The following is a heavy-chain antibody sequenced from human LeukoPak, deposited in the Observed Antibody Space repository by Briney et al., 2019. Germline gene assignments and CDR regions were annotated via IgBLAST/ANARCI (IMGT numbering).Heavy chain of an antibody. Sequence: GGSLRLSCAASGFTFSSYAMHWVRQAPGKGLEWVAVISYDGSNKYYAGSVKGRFTISRDNSKNTLYLQMNSLRAEDTAVYYCAKDYCSGGSCYLEDWGQGTLVTVSS. V-gene: IGHV3-30*04. J-gene: IGHJ4*02. D-gene: IGHD2-15*01. CDR2: ISYDGSNK. CDR1: GFTFSSYA. CDR3: AKDYCSGGSCYLED.